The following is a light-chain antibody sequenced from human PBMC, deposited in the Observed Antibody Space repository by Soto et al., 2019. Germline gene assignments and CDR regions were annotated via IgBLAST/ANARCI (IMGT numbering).Light chain of an antibody. CDR3: QQLHTYPFT. Sequence: DIQLTQSPSLLSASVGDRVTITCRASQGISKYLAWYQQRPGTAPKLLIYAASTLQSGVPSRFSGSGSGTEFTLTISSLQPADFATYYCQQLHTYPFTFGPGTKVDIK. CDR2: AAS. V-gene: IGKV1-9*01. J-gene: IGKJ3*01. CDR1: QGISKY.